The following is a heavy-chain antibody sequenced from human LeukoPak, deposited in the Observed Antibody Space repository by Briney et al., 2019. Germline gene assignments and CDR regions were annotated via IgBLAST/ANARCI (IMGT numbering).Heavy chain of an antibody. D-gene: IGHD6-19*01. J-gene: IGHJ4*02. CDR1: GGSISSHY. CDR3: ARSGRSGWYPIGSPLDY. CDR2: IYYSGST. Sequence: SETLSLTCTVSGGSISSHYWSWIRQPPGKGLEWIGYIYYSGSTNYNPSLKSRVTISVDTSKNQFSLKLSSVTAADTAVYYCARSGRSGWYPIGSPLDYWGQGALVTVSS. V-gene: IGHV4-59*11.